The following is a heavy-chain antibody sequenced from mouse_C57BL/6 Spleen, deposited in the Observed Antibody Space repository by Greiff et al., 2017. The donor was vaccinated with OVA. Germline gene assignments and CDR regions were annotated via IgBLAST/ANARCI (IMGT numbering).Heavy chain of an antibody. CDR1: GYTFTSYW. CDR3: ARRGFAELRNWYFDV. CDR2: IDPSDSYT. V-gene: IGHV1-59*01. Sequence: QVQLQQSGAELVRPGTSVKLSCKASGYTFTSYWMHWVKQRPGQGLEWIGVIDPSDSYTNYNQKFKGKATLTVDTSSSTAYMQLSSLTSEDSAVYYCARRGFAELRNWYFDVWGTGTTVTVSS. D-gene: IGHD1-1*01. J-gene: IGHJ1*03.